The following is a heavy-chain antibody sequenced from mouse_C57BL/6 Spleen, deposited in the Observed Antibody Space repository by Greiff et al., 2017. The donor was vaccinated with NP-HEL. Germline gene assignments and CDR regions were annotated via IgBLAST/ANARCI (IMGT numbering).Heavy chain of an antibody. CDR2: IYPGSGST. Sequence: QVQLQQPGAELVKPGASVKMSCKASGYTFTSYWITWVKQRPGQGLEWIGDIYPGSGSTNYNEKFKSKATMTVDRSSSTAYMQLSSLTSEDSAVYYCAHYYGGSYDAMDYWGQGTSVTVSS. V-gene: IGHV1-55*01. CDR1: GYTFTSYW. D-gene: IGHD1-1*01. CDR3: AHYYGGSYDAMDY. J-gene: IGHJ4*01.